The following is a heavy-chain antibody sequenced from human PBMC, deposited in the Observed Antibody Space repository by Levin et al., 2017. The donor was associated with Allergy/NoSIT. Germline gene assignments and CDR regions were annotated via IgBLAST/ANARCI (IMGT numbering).Heavy chain of an antibody. CDR2: INPNSGGT. J-gene: IGHJ4*02. D-gene: IGHD1-14*01. CDR3: ARVAGITATQKGFDY. Sequence: GESLKISCKASGYTFTGYYMHWVRQAPGQGLEWMGWINPNSGGTNYAQKFQGRVTMTRDTSISTAYMELSRLRSDDTAVYYCARVAGITATQKGFDYWGQGTLVTVSS. V-gene: IGHV1-2*02. CDR1: GYTFTGYY.